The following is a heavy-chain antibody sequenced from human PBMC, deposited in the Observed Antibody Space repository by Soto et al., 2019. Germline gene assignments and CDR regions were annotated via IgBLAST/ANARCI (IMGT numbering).Heavy chain of an antibody. CDR2: IIPIFGTA. V-gene: IGHV1-69*13. CDR3: ARSYCSGGSCYHYGMDV. J-gene: IGHJ6*02. D-gene: IGHD2-15*01. CDR1: GGTFSSYA. Sequence: AASVKVSCKASGGTFSSYAISWLRQAPGQGLEWMGGIIPIFGTANYAQKFQGRVTITADESTSTAYMELSSLRSEDTAVYYCARSYCSGGSCYHYGMDVWGQGTTVTVS.